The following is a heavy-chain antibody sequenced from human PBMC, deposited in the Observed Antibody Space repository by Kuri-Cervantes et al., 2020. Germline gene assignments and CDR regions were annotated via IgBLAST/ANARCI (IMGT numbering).Heavy chain of an antibody. CDR2: ISSSSSYI. V-gene: IGHV3-21*01. CDR3: ARHSDSSGYNSPLGY. D-gene: IGHD3-22*01. J-gene: IGHJ4*02. CDR1: GFTFSSYS. Sequence: GGSLRLSCAASGFTFSSYSMNWVRQAPGKGLEWVSSISSSSSYIYYAGSVKGRFTISRDNAKNSLYLQMNSLRAEDTAVYYCARHSDSSGYNSPLGYWGQGTLVTVSS.